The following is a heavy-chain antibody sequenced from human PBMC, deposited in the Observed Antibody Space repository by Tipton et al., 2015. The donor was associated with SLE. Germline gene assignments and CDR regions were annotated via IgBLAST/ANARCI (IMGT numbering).Heavy chain of an antibody. Sequence: TLSLTCTVSGDSFSSGSSSWNWVRQPAGKGLEWIGLIYNSGITNYNPSLKSRVTISVDTSTNQLSLQLSSVTAADTALYYCARLISAYDCNFDYWGQGTLVTVSS. V-gene: IGHV4-61*02. J-gene: IGHJ4*02. CDR1: GDSFSSGSSS. D-gene: IGHD5-12*01. CDR2: IYNSGIT. CDR3: ARLISAYDCNFDY.